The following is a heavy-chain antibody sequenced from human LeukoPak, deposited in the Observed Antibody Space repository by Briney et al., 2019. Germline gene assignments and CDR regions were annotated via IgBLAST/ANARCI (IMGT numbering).Heavy chain of an antibody. Sequence: ASVKVSCKASGYTFTGYYMHWVRQAPGQGLEWMGWINPNSGGTNYAQKFQGRVTMTRDTSISTAYMELRSLRSDDTAVYYCARARTYYDFWSGYYPAEDFDYWGQGTLVTVSS. J-gene: IGHJ4*02. D-gene: IGHD3-3*01. CDR2: INPNSGGT. CDR3: ARARTYYDFWSGYYPAEDFDY. V-gene: IGHV1-2*02. CDR1: GYTFTGYY.